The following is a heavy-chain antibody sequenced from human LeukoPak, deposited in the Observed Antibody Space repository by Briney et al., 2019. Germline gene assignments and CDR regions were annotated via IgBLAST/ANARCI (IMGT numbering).Heavy chain of an antibody. Sequence: GGSLRLSCAASGFTFSSYAMHWVRQAPGKGLEWEAVISYDGSNKYYADSVKGRFTISRDNSKNTLYLQMNSLRAEDTAVYYCARATPKGIAAAIGGDWGQGTLVTVSS. CDR3: ARATPKGIAAAIGGD. CDR1: GFTFSSYA. D-gene: IGHD6-13*01. CDR2: ISYDGSNK. V-gene: IGHV3-30-3*01. J-gene: IGHJ4*02.